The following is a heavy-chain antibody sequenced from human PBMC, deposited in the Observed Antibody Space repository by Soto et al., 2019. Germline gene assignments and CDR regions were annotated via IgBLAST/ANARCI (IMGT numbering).Heavy chain of an antibody. D-gene: IGHD1-26*01. CDR2: IYTSGST. V-gene: IGHV4-4*07. Sequence: SQTLSLTCTVSGGSISSYYWSWIRQPAGKGLEWIGRIYTSGSTNYNPSLKSRVTMSVDTSKNQFSLKLSSVTAADTAVYYCARGGATGTLLYCMDVWCQGITVTVSS. J-gene: IGHJ6*02. CDR1: GGSISSYY. CDR3: ARGGATGTLLYCMDV.